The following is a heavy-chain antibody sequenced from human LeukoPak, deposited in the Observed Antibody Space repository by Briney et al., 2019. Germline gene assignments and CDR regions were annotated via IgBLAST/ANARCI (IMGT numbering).Heavy chain of an antibody. J-gene: IGHJ3*02. CDR1: GYSISSGYY. V-gene: IGHV4-38-2*02. CDR3: ASFAAYCAGDCSHAFDI. D-gene: IGHD2-21*02. Sequence: SETLSLTCTVSGYSISSGYYWGWIRQPPGKGLEWIGSIYHSGSTYYNPSLKSRVTISVDTSKNQFSLKLSSVTAADTAVYYCASFAAYCAGDCSHAFDIWGQGTMVTVSS. CDR2: IYHSGST.